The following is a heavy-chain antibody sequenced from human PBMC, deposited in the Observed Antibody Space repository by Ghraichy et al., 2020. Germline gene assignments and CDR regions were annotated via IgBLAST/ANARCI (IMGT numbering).Heavy chain of an antibody. J-gene: IGHJ2*01. D-gene: IGHD6-13*01. CDR3: GRFQQGVLNWYFDL. V-gene: IGHV1-2*02. CDR1: GYTFTDYY. Sequence: KVSCKASGYTFTDYYLHWVRQAPGQGLEWMGCIKPNSRGANYAQMFQGRVTMTRDTYINTAYMELSRLRSDDTAVYYCGRFQQGVLNWYFDLWGRGTLVTVSS. CDR2: IKPNSRGA.